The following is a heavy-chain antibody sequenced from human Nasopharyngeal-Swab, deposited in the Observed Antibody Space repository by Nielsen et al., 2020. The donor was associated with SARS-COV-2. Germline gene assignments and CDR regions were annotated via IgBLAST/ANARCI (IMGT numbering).Heavy chain of an antibody. CDR3: ARRYSSADFDY. D-gene: IGHD6-25*01. Sequence: GESLKISCTASGFTFSTYSMNWVRQAPGKGLEWVSSISGTSTYIYYADSVKGRFTISRDSSRNTLYLQMNSLTAEDTAVYYCARRYSSADFDYWGQGTLVTVSS. CDR2: ISGTSTYI. CDR1: GFTFSTYS. V-gene: IGHV3-21*04. J-gene: IGHJ4*02.